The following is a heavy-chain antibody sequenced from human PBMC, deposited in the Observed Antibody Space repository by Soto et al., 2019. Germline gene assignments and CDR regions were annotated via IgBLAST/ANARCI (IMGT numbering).Heavy chain of an antibody. Sequence: GGSLRLSCAASGFTFSSYAMSWVRQAPGKGLEWVSAISGSGGSTYYADSVKGRFTISRDNSKNTLYLQMNSLRAEDTAVYYCARAIAARPVFDCWGQGTLVTVSS. CDR1: GFTFSSYA. J-gene: IGHJ4*02. CDR2: ISGSGGST. V-gene: IGHV3-23*01. D-gene: IGHD6-6*01. CDR3: ARAIAARPVFDC.